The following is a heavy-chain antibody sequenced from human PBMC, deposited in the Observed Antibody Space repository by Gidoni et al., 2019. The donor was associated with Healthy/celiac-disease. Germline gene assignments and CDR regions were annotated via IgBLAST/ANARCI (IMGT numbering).Heavy chain of an antibody. V-gene: IGHV4-61*02. CDR2: IYTSGST. CDR3: AREGLGVDFWSGYYQYNWFDP. Sequence: QVQLQESGPGLVKPSQTLSLTCTVSGGSISSGSYYWSWIRQPAGKGLEWIGRIYTSGSTNYNPSLKSRVTISVDTSKNQFSLKLSSVTAADTAVYYCAREGLGVDFWSGYYQYNWFDPWGQGTLVTVSS. D-gene: IGHD3-3*01. CDR1: GGSISSGSYY. J-gene: IGHJ5*02.